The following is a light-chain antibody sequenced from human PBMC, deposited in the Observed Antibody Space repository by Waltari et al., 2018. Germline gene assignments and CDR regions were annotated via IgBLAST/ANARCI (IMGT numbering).Light chain of an antibody. J-gene: IGLJ2*01. CDR2: QSS. V-gene: IGLV3-1*01. CDR3: QAWDNNVVV. Sequence: SYELIQPPSVSVSPGQTARITCSGDTLGDKYASCYQQRPGQSPVLVIYQSSKRPSGIPGRFSGSNSGNTASLTIGGTQTMDEADYYCQAWDNNVVVFGGGTKLTVL. CDR1: TLGDKY.